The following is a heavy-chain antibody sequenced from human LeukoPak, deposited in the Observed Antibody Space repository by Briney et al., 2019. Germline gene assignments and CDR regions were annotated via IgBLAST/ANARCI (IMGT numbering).Heavy chain of an antibody. V-gene: IGHV3-48*03. Sequence: GGSLRLSCAASGFTFSSYEMNWVRQGPGKGLEWVSYISSGGSTIYHADSVKGRFTIARDNAKNSLHLQMNSLRAEDTAVYYCARENGNSYGCLDYWGQGTLVTVSS. CDR2: ISSGGSTI. J-gene: IGHJ4*02. CDR3: ARENGNSYGCLDY. D-gene: IGHD5-18*01. CDR1: GFTFSSYE.